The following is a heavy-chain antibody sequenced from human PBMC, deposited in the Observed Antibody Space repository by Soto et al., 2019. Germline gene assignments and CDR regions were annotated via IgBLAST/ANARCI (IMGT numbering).Heavy chain of an antibody. Sequence: GGSLRLSXAASGFTFSSYGMHWVRQAPGKGLEWVAVISYDGSNKYYADSVKGRFTISRDNSKNTLYLQMNSLRAEDTAVYYCAKASIGVNYYYYGMDVWGQGTTVTVSS. D-gene: IGHD3-10*01. J-gene: IGHJ6*02. V-gene: IGHV3-30*18. CDR2: ISYDGSNK. CDR3: AKASIGVNYYYYGMDV. CDR1: GFTFSSYG.